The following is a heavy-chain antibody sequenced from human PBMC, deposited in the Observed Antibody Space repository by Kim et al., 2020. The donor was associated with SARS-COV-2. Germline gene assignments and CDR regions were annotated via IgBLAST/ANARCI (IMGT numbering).Heavy chain of an antibody. Sequence: ASVKVSCKASGYTFTSYDINWVRQATGQGLEWMGWMNPNSGNTGYAQKFQGRVTMTRNTSISTAYMELSSLRSEDTAVYYCASLSKGYCSGGSCWTPYYYYGMDVWGQGTTVTVSS. CDR3: ASLSKGYCSGGSCWTPYYYYGMDV. D-gene: IGHD2-15*01. J-gene: IGHJ6*02. CDR2: MNPNSGNT. CDR1: GYTFTSYD. V-gene: IGHV1-8*01.